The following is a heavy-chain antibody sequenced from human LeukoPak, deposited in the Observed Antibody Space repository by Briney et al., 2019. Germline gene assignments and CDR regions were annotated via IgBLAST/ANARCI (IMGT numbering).Heavy chain of an antibody. J-gene: IGHJ4*02. CDR2: ISGSGGST. V-gene: IGHV3-23*01. Sequence: PGGSLRLSCAASGFTFSSYAMSWVRQAPGKGLEWVSAISGSGGSTYYADSVKGRFIISRDNSKNTLYLQMNSLRAEDTAVYYCAKSVSGLSTVTTIQWGQGTLVTVSS. CDR3: AKSVSGLSTVTTIQ. D-gene: IGHD4-17*01. CDR1: GFTFSSYA.